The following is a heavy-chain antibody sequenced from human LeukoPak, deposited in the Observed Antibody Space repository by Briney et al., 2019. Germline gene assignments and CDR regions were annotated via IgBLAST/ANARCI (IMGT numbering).Heavy chain of an antibody. D-gene: IGHD3-10*01. CDR1: GGSVSGYY. J-gene: IGHJ5*02. CDR2: MSYSGST. V-gene: IGHV4-59*08. Sequence: SETLSLTCTVSGGSVSGYYCNWIRQPPGKGLEWIGYMSYSGSTNYNPSLKSRVTISVDTSKNQFSLKLSSVTAADTAVYYCARVWFGELNWFDPWGQGTLVTVSS. CDR3: ARVWFGELNWFDP.